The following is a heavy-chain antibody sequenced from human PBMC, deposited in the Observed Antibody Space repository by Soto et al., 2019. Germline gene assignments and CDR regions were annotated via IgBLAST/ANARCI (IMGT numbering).Heavy chain of an antibody. CDR3: ARDMSGGSSWYEFDS. J-gene: IGHJ4*02. D-gene: IGHD6-13*01. Sequence: PSETLSLTCIVSGVSIRSSYLSWVRQPPGRGLEWIGYVYHSGTTNSNPSLKSRVTISADTSKNLFSLKLISVTPADTAVYFCARDMSGGSSWYEFDSWGPGTLVTVSS. CDR2: VYHSGTT. CDR1: GVSIRSSY. V-gene: IGHV4-59*01.